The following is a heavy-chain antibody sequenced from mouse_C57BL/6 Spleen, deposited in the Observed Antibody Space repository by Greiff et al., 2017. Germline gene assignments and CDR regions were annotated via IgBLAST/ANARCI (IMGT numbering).Heavy chain of an antibody. Sequence: EVHLVESGPGMVKPSQSLSLTCTVTGYSITSGYDWHWIRHFPGNKLEWMGYISYSGSTNYNPSLKSRIPITHDTSKNHFFLKLNSVTTEDTATYYVARGTYYGSISALFAYWGQGTLVTVSA. CDR2: ISYSGST. J-gene: IGHJ3*01. V-gene: IGHV3-1*01. D-gene: IGHD1-1*01. CDR3: ARGTYYGSISALFAY. CDR1: GYSITSGYD.